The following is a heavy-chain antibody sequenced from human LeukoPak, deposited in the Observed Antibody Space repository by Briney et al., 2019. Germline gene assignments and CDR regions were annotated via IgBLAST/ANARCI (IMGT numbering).Heavy chain of an antibody. CDR2: ISPSGGST. V-gene: IGHV1-46*01. CDR1: GYTSTSNY. CDR3: ARADYAHWFDP. Sequence: GASVKVSCKAFGYTSTSNYMHWVRQAPGQGPEWMGVISPSGGSTTYAQKFQGRVTLTRDMSTSTDYLELSSLRSEDTAVYYCARADYAHWFDPWGQGTLVTVSS. J-gene: IGHJ5*02. D-gene: IGHD4-17*01.